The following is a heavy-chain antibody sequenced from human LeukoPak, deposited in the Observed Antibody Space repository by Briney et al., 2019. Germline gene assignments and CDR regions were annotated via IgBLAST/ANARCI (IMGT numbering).Heavy chain of an antibody. D-gene: IGHD5-18*01. J-gene: IGHJ4*02. CDR3: AIRRGYTYGDDY. Sequence: PGGSLRLSCAASVFTFSSYWMHWVRQAPGKGLVWVSRLHSDGSSTAYADSVKGRFTISRDNAKNTLYLQMNTLRAEDTAVYYCAIRRGYTYGDDYWGQGTLVTVSS. CDR2: LHSDGSST. CDR1: VFTFSSYW. V-gene: IGHV3-74*03.